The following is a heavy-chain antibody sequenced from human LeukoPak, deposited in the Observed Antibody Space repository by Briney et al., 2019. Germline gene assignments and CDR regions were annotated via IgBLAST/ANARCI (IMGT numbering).Heavy chain of an antibody. CDR2: IYHSGST. CDR1: GFSIRSAYY. D-gene: IGHD3-10*01. Sequence: PSETLSLTCAVSGFSIRSAYYWGWIRQPPGKGLEWIGSIYHSGSTYYNPSLKSRVTISVDTSKNQFSLKLSSVTAADTAVYYCAREDYYGPGNYYWGQGTLITVSS. CDR3: AREDYYGPGNYY. J-gene: IGHJ4*02. V-gene: IGHV4-38-2*02.